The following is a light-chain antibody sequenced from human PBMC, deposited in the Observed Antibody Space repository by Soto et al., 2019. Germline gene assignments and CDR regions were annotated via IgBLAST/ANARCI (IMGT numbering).Light chain of an antibody. CDR1: RSNIGAGYD. CDR3: HSFDASLSGSG. Sequence: QSVLTQPPSVSGAPGQRVTISCTGSRSNIGAGYDVHWYYQPTGTAPKLLIYGNTNRPSGVPDRFSGSKSATSASLAITGFQAEDEADYYCHSFDASLSGSGFGTGTKVTVL. J-gene: IGLJ1*01. CDR2: GNT. V-gene: IGLV1-40*01.